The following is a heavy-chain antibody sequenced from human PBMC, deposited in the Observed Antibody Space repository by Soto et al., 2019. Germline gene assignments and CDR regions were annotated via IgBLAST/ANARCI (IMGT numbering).Heavy chain of an antibody. V-gene: IGHV4-31*03. D-gene: IGHD5-12*01. CDR3: ARVRDGYNEAYYFDY. CDR1: GGSISSGGYY. CDR2: IYYSGST. Sequence: QVQLQESGPGLVKPSQTLSLTCTVSGGSISSGGYYWSWIRQHPGKGLEWIGYIYYSGSTYYNPSLKSRVTISVDTSKNQFSLRLSSVTAADTAVYYCARVRDGYNEAYYFDYWGQGTLVTVSS. J-gene: IGHJ4*02.